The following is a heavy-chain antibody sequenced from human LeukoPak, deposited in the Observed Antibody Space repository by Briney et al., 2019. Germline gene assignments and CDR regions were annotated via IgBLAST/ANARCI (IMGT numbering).Heavy chain of an antibody. CDR3: AREVGRGFDY. V-gene: IGHV1-2*02. J-gene: IGHJ4*02. CDR1: AYSFTAYF. CDR2: INPTSGGT. D-gene: IGHD1-26*01. Sequence: ASVNVSCKASAYSFTAYFIYWVRQAPGQGLEWMGWINPTSGGTDYAQKFQGRVTMTRDTSISTAYMEVRSLRSDDTAVYYCAREVGRGFDYWGQGTLVTVSS.